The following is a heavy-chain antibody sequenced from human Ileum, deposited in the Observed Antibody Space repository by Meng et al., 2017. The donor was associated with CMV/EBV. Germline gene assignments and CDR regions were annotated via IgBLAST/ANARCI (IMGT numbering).Heavy chain of an antibody. V-gene: IGHV3-48*03. J-gene: IGHJ6*02. Sequence: GESLKISCAASQFILSHYEMNWVRQAPGKGLEWLSYISSSGGAVDYADSVKGRFTISRDNSKNSLYLQMNSLRAEDTALYYCAKSHSYGYGYYYYGMDVWGQGTTVTVSS. D-gene: IGHD5-18*01. CDR3: AKSHSYGYGYYYYGMDV. CDR2: ISSSGGAV. CDR1: QFILSHYE.